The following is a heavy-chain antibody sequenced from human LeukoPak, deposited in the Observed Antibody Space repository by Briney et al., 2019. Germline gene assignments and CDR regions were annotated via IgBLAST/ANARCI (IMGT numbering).Heavy chain of an antibody. V-gene: IGHV3-11*03. J-gene: IGHJ6*02. CDR3: ARLGVVAARSRGMDV. D-gene: IGHD2-15*01. CDR2: ISSSSSYT. Sequence: PGGSLRLSCAASGFTFSDYYMSWIRQAPGKGLEWVSYISSSSSYTDYADSVKGRFTISRDNAKNSLYLQMNSLRAEDTAVYYCARLGVVAARSRGMDVWGQGTTVTVSS. CDR1: GFTFSDYY.